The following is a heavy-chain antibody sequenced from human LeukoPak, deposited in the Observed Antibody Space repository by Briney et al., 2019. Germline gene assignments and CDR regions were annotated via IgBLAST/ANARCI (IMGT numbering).Heavy chain of an antibody. J-gene: IGHJ6*02. CDR2: ISYDGSNK. D-gene: IGHD2-2*01. Sequence: PGRSLRLSCAASGFTFSSYAMHWVRQAPGKGLEWVAVISYDGSNKYYADSVKGRFTISRDNSKNTLYLQMNSLRAEDTAVYYCARDQSTYYYYYGTDVWGQGTTVTVSS. V-gene: IGHV3-30-3*01. CDR3: ARDQSTYYYYYGTDV. CDR1: GFTFSSYA.